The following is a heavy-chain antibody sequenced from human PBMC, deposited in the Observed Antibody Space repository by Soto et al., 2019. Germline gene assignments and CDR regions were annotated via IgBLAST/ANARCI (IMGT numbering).Heavy chain of an antibody. V-gene: IGHV3-23*01. D-gene: IGHD3-3*01. Sequence: GGSLRLSCAASGFTFSSYAMSWVRQAPGKGLEWVSAISGSGGSTYYADSVKGRFTISRDNSNNTLYLQMNSLRAEDTAVYDCALDKRDTYYDFWSGYYRYYYGMDVWGQGTTVTVSS. J-gene: IGHJ6*02. CDR1: GFTFSSYA. CDR2: ISGSGGST. CDR3: ALDKRDTYYDFWSGYYRYYYGMDV.